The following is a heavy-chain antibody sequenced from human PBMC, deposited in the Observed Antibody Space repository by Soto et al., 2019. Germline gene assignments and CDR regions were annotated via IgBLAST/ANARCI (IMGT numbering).Heavy chain of an antibody. CDR2: IIPILGIA. J-gene: IGHJ4*02. CDR3: ARANDIVVVPAALDY. Sequence: QVQLVQSGAEVKKPGSSVKVSCKASGGTFSSYTISWVRQAPGQGLEWMGRIIPILGIANYAQKFQGRVTITADKSTSTAYMELSSLKSEDTAVYYCARANDIVVVPAALDYWRQGTLVTVSS. CDR1: GGTFSSYT. V-gene: IGHV1-69*02. D-gene: IGHD2-2*01.